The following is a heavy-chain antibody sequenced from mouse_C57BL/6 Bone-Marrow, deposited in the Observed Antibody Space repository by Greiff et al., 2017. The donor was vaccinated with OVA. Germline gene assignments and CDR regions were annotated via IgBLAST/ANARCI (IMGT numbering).Heavy chain of an antibody. CDR2: INPGGGGT. D-gene: IGHD1-1*01. CDR3: ARPYYGSSYWFAY. J-gene: IGHJ3*01. CDR1: GYAFTNYL. Sequence: QVQLKQSGAELVRPGTSVKVSCKASGYAFTNYLIEWVKQRPGQGLEWIGVINPGGGGTNYNEKFKGKATLTADKSSSTAYMQLSSLTSEDSAVYFCARPYYGSSYWFAYWGQGTLVTVSA. V-gene: IGHV1-54*01.